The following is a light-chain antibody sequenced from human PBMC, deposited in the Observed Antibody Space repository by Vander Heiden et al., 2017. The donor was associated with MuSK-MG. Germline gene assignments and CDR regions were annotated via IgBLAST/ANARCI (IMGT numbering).Light chain of an antibody. V-gene: IGKV1-16*01. J-gene: IGKJ4*01. Sequence: IQMPKSPSSLSASVGDRVTITCRASQGISIYLSWFQQKPGEAPKPLIYAASSLQSGVPSRFSGSASGTDFTLTISILHAEDFTTYHCQQYDSYPLTFGGGTKVEI. CDR3: QQYDSYPLT. CDR1: QGISIY. CDR2: AAS.